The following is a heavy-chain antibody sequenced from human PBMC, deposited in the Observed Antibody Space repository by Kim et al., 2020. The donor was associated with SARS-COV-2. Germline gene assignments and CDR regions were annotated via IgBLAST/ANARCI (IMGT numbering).Heavy chain of an antibody. CDR1: GGSMNSYY. CDR2: IYYSGNT. Sequence: SETLSLTCTVSGGSMNSYYWSWIRQPPGKGLEWIGYIYYSGNTNYNPSLKSRVTISVDTSKNQFSLKLSSVTAADTAVYFCARGRAYYDSSGLFYWGQGTLVTVSS. CDR3: ARGRAYYDSSGLFY. J-gene: IGHJ4*02. D-gene: IGHD3-22*01. V-gene: IGHV4-59*13.